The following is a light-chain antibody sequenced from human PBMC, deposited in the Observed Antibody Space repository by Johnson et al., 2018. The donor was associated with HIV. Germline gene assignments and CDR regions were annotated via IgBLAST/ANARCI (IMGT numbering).Light chain of an antibody. CDR2: ENN. CDR3: GTLDTSWSVYV. V-gene: IGLV1-51*02. CDR1: SSNIANNY. J-gene: IGLJ1*01. Sequence: QSVLTQPPSVSAAPGQKVTISCSGSSSNIANNYVSWYQQLPGTAPKLLIYENNKRPSGIPDRFSGSKSDTSATLGITGLQTGAEAEYYCGTLDTSWSVYVFGTGTKGTVL.